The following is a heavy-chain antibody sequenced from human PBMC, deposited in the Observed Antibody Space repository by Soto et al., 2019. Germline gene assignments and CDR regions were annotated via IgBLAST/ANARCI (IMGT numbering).Heavy chain of an antibody. D-gene: IGHD1-1*01. CDR2: IYYSGST. CDR1: GGSISSGDYY. Sequence: SETLSLTCTVSGGSISSGDYYWSWIRQPPGKGLEWIGYIYYSGSTYYNPSLKSRVTISVDTSKNQFSPKLSSVTAADTAVYYCAREKRSGNFDYWGQGTLVTVSS. V-gene: IGHV4-30-4*01. J-gene: IGHJ4*02. CDR3: AREKRSGNFDY.